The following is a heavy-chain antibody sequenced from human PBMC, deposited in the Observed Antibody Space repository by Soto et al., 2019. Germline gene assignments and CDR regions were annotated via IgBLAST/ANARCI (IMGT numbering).Heavy chain of an antibody. Sequence: ASVKVSCKASGYTFTSYYMHWVRQAPGQGLEWMGIINPSGGSTSYAQKFQGRVTMTRDTSTITVYMELSSLRSEDTAVYYCASPSGSVAGRSPPLLPESYYGMDVWGQGTTVTVSS. CDR3: ASPSGSVAGRSPPLLPESYYGMDV. CDR2: INPSGGST. J-gene: IGHJ6*02. V-gene: IGHV1-46*01. D-gene: IGHD6-19*01. CDR1: GYTFTSYY.